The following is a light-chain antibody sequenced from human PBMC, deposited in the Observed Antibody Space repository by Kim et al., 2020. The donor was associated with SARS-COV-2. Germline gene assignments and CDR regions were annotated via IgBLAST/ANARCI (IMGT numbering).Light chain of an antibody. CDR2: LNSDGSH. CDR1: SGHITYS. Sequence: GASVNLTCTLSSGHITYSIAWHQHRPEKGPRYLMKLNSDGSHTKGDGIPDRFSGSSSGAERYLTISSLQSEDEADYYCQTWDTGMVFGGGTQLTVL. CDR3: QTWDTGMV. V-gene: IGLV4-69*01. J-gene: IGLJ2*01.